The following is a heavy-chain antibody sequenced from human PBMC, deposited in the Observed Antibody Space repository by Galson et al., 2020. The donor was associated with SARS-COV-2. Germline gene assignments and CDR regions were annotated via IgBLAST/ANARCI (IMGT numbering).Heavy chain of an antibody. CDR3: AKDPSVAVLRSGHTFDI. Sequence: GGSLRLSCAASGFTFSSYSMHWVRQAPGKGLEWVAVISDDGGNQYYADSVRGRFTISRDNSKNTLYLQMNSLRPEDTAVYYCAKDPSVAVLRSGHTFDIWGQGTMVTVSS. CDR2: ISDDGGNQ. D-gene: IGHD2-21*01. J-gene: IGHJ3*02. CDR1: GFTFSSYS. V-gene: IGHV3-30-3*01.